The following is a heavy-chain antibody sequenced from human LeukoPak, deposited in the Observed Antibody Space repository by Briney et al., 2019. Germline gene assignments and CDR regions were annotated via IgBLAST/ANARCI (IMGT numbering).Heavy chain of an antibody. CDR1: GFTFSTYA. D-gene: IGHD3-10*01. J-gene: IGHJ4*02. Sequence: GGSLRLSCAASGFTFSTYALHWVRQAPGKGLEWVAVIAADGKDKHHADSVKGRFTISRDNSKNTLYLQMNSLRAEDTAVYYCAKDMVRGVITFDYWGQGTLVTVSS. CDR3: AKDMVRGVITFDY. V-gene: IGHV3-30*04. CDR2: IAADGKDK.